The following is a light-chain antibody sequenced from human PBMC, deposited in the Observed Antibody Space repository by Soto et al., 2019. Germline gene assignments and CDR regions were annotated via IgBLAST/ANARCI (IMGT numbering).Light chain of an antibody. CDR1: SSDVGHSNY. CDR2: DVS. V-gene: IGLV2-14*03. J-gene: IGLJ1*01. CDR3: SSHTSSGTDV. Sequence: QSALTQPASVSGSPGQSITISCTGTSSDVGHSNYVSWYRHHPGTAPKLLIYDVSNRPSGVSNRFSGSKSGNTASLTISGLQAEDEADYYCSSHTSSGTDVFGTGTKLTVL.